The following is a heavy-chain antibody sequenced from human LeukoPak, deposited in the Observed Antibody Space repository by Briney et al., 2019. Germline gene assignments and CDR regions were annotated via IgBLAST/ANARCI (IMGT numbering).Heavy chain of an antibody. J-gene: IGHJ6*04. V-gene: IGHV3-7*01. CDR1: GFIFRNYW. CDR3: SRALEV. CDR2: INQDGNEK. Sequence: QAGGSLRLSCEVSGFIFRNYWMDSVRQAPGRGLEWVANINQDGNEKYFVDSVKGRFTISRDNAKNSLYLQMNSLRAEDTAVYYCSRALEVWGKGTTVTVSS.